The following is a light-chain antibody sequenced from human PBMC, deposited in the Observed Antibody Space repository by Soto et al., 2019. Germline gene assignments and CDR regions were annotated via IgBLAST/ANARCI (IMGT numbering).Light chain of an antibody. CDR1: ESVHRN. CDR2: YAS. CDR3: QHYSNWPPT. Sequence: EVVMTQSPGTLSVSPGERVTLSCRASESVHRNLAWYPQKPGQGPSLLIYYASTRATGVPDRFTGSGSGTECTLTISSLQSEDFGVYHCQHYSNWPPTFGPGTKVEIK. V-gene: IGKV3-15*01. J-gene: IGKJ3*01.